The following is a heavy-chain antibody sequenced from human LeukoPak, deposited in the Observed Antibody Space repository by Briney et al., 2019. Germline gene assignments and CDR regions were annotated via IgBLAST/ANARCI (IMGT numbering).Heavy chain of an antibody. V-gene: IGHV4-39*07. J-gene: IGHJ2*01. CDR2: IYYSGST. CDR3: ARTSVTDTPYWYFDL. Sequence: KPSETLSLTCTVSGGSISSSSYYWGWIRQPPGKGLEWIGSIYYSGSTYYNPSLKSRVTISVDTSKNRFSLKLSSVTAADTAVYYCARTSVTDTPYWYFDLWGRGTLVTVSS. CDR1: GGSISSSSYY. D-gene: IGHD4-17*01.